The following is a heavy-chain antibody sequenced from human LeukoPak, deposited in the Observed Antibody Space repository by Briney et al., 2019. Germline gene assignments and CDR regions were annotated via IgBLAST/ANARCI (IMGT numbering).Heavy chain of an antibody. CDR2: IYYSGST. D-gene: IGHD2-15*01. V-gene: IGHV4-59*08. CDR1: GGSISAYY. J-gene: IGHJ4*02. CDR3: ASIGRSSFPDY. Sequence: SETLSLTCADPGGSISAYYWSWIRQPPGKGLEWIGYIYYSGSTNYNPSLKSRATISVDTSKTQISLNLSSVTAAPTTLYYCASIGRSSFPDYWGEGTLVTVSS.